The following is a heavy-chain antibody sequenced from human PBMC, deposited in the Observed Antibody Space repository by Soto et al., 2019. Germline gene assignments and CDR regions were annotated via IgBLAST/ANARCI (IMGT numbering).Heavy chain of an antibody. V-gene: IGHV1-69*13. J-gene: IGHJ5*02. Sequence: SVKVSCKASGGTFSSYAISWVRQAPGQGLEWMGGIIPIFGTANYAQKFQGRVTITADESTSTAYMELSSLRSEDTAVYYCARDFPDTAMATEPNWFDPWGQGTLVTVSS. CDR2: IIPIFGTA. CDR3: ARDFPDTAMATEPNWFDP. CDR1: GGTFSSYA. D-gene: IGHD5-18*01.